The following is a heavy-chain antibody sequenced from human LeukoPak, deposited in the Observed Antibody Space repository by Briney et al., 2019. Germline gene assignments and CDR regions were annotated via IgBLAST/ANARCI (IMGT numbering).Heavy chain of an antibody. CDR2: INHSGST. J-gene: IGHJ2*01. V-gene: IGHV4-34*01. D-gene: IGHD3-10*01. CDR1: GGSFSGYY. CDR3: ARGQGQLWFGELVWYFDL. Sequence: SETLSLTCAVYGGSFSGYYWSWIRQPPGKGLEWIGEINHSGSTNYNPSLTSRVTISVDTSKNQFSLKLSSVTAADTAVYYCARGQGQLWFGELVWYFDLWGRGTLVTVSS.